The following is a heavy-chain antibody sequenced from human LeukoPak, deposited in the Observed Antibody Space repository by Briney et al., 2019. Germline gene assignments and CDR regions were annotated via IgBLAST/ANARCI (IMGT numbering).Heavy chain of an antibody. V-gene: IGHV1-8*01. D-gene: IGHD3-10*01. CDR2: MNPNSGNT. CDR1: GYTFTSYD. CDR3: ARAPKLLWFGELLSYYYYGMDV. J-gene: IGHJ6*02. Sequence: ASVKVSCKASGYTFTSYDINWVRQATGQWLEWMGWMNPNSGNTGYAQKFQGRVTMTRNTSISTAYMELSSLRSDDTAVYYCARAPKLLWFGELLSYYYYGMDVWGQGTTVTVSS.